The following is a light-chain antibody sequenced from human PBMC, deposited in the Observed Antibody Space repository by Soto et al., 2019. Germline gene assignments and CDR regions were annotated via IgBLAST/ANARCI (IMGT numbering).Light chain of an antibody. CDR2: GNS. CDR1: SSNIGAGDD. J-gene: IGLJ3*02. Sequence: QSVLTQPPSVSGAPGQRVTFSCTGSSSNIGAGDDVHWYQQHPGTAPKLLIYGNSNRPSGVPDRFSGSESGTSASLAMTRLRAEDEADYYSQSYDSSLSGWVFGGGTKLTVL. CDR3: QSYDSSLSGWV. V-gene: IGLV1-40*01.